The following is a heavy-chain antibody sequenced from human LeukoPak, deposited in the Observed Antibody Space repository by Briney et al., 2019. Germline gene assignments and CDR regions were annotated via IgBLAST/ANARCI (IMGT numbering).Heavy chain of an antibody. J-gene: IGHJ4*02. Sequence: GGSLRLSCAASGFTFSDYYMSWIRQAPGKGLEWVSDISSTSIYTNYADSVKGRFTISRDNDKNSLYLQMNSLRAEDTAVYYCAREDGYSSSWYSDCWGQGTLVTVSS. CDR2: ISSTSIYT. V-gene: IGHV3-11*05. CDR1: GFTFSDYY. CDR3: AREDGYSSSWYSDC. D-gene: IGHD6-13*01.